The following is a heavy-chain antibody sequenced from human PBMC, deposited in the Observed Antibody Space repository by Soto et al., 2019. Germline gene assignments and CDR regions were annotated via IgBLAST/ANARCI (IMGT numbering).Heavy chain of an antibody. D-gene: IGHD3-10*01. J-gene: IGHJ4*02. Sequence: SVKVSCKASGFTFTSSAVQWVRQARGQRLEWIGWIVVGSGNTNYAQKFQEGVTITRDMSTSTAYMELSSLRSEDTAVYYCAAGVTMVRGVIITPFDYWGQGTLVTVSS. V-gene: IGHV1-58*01. CDR2: IVVGSGNT. CDR3: AAGVTMVRGVIITPFDY. CDR1: GFTFTSSA.